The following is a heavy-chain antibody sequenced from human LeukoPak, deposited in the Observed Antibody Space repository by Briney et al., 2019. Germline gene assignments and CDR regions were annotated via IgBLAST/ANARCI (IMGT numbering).Heavy chain of an antibody. CDR1: GGSISSGDYY. D-gene: IGHD3-10*01. CDR3: ASTPSTDYLWFGELLY. V-gene: IGHV4-30-4*01. J-gene: IGHJ4*02. Sequence: SETLSLACTVSGGSISSGDYYWSWIRQPPGKGLEWIGYIYYSGSTYYNPSLKSRVTISVDTSKNQFSLKLSSVTAADTAVYYCASTPSTDYLWFGELLYWGQGTLVTVSS. CDR2: IYYSGST.